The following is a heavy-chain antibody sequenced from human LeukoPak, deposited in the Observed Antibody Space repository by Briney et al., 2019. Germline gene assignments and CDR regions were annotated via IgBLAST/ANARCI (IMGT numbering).Heavy chain of an antibody. CDR2: ISWNSGSI. J-gene: IGHJ5*02. CDR1: GFTFDDYA. Sequence: GGSLRLSCAASGFTFDDYAMHWVRQAPGKGLEWVSGISWNSGSIGYADSVKGRFTISRDNAKNSLYLQMNSLRAEDTAVYYCARGYCSSTSCYSRPGYRWFDPWGQGTLVTVSS. D-gene: IGHD2-2*01. CDR3: ARGYCSSTSCYSRPGYRWFDP. V-gene: IGHV3-9*01.